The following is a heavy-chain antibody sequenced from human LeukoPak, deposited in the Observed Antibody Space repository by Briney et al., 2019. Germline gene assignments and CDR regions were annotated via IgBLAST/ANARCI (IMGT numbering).Heavy chain of an antibody. D-gene: IGHD6-19*01. Sequence: GGSLRLSCAASGFTVSSNYMSWVRQAPEKGLEWVSVIYSGGSTYYADSVKGRFTISRDNSKNTLYLQMNSLRAEDTAVYYCARDKGWALGMDVWGQGTTVTVSS. CDR1: GFTVSSNY. V-gene: IGHV3-66*02. CDR3: ARDKGWALGMDV. CDR2: IYSGGST. J-gene: IGHJ6*02.